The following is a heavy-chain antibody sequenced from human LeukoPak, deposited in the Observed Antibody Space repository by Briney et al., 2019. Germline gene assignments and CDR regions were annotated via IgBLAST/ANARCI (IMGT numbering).Heavy chain of an antibody. D-gene: IGHD6-19*01. V-gene: IGHV1-2*02. CDR3: ARRGFSTGFYLDF. Sequence: ASVKVSCKASGYTFTGQFIHWLRQAPGEGLEWMGWIDPPSGVPHYAQKFQDTVTLTRDTPTGTAYMELHRLQSDDTAAYYCARRGFSTGFYLDFWGQGTLISVSS. CDR2: IDPPSGVP. CDR1: GYTFTGQF. J-gene: IGHJ4*02.